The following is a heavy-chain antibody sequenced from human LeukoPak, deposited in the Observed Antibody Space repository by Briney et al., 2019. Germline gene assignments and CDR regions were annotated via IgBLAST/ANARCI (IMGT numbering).Heavy chain of an antibody. CDR1: GFTFSSYG. J-gene: IGHJ4*02. D-gene: IGHD6-6*01. CDR2: ISYDGSNK. CDR3: AKDGSPYSSSSAPDY. Sequence: PGGSLRLSCAASGFTFSSYGMHWVRQAPGKGLEWVAVISYDGSNKYYADSVKGRFTISRDNSKNTLYLQMNSLRAEDTAVYYCAKDGSPYSSSSAPDYWGQGTLVTVSS. V-gene: IGHV3-30*18.